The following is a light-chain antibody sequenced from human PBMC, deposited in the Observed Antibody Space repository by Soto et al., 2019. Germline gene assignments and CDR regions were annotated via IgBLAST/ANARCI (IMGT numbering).Light chain of an antibody. V-gene: IGKV3-20*01. CDR2: GAS. Sequence: EIVLTQSPGALSLSPGERATLSCRASQTASDNYLAWYQQKPGQAPRLLIYGASTRATGIPDRFSGSGSGTDFTLTISRLEPEDFAVYYCQQYGGSPRVSFGGGTKVEIK. CDR1: QTASDNY. J-gene: IGKJ4*01. CDR3: QQYGGSPRVS.